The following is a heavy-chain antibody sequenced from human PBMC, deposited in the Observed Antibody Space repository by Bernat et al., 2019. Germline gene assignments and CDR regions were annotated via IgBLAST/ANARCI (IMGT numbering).Heavy chain of an antibody. Sequence: EVQLVESGGGLVQPGGSLRLSCAASGFTVSSDYMSWVRQAPGKGLEWVSLIYSGGSTYYADSVQGRFTISRDNSKNTLYLHMNSLSAEDTAIYYCARDLGSWGNDGGYWGQGTLVTVSS. CDR2: IYSGGST. J-gene: IGHJ4*02. CDR3: ARDLGSWGNDGGY. D-gene: IGHD3-16*01. CDR1: GFTVSSDY. V-gene: IGHV3-66*01.